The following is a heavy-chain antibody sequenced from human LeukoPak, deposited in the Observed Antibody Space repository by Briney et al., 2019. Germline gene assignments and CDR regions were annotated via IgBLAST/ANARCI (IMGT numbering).Heavy chain of an antibody. CDR1: GGSISSSSYY. V-gene: IGHV4-61*01. J-gene: IGHJ3*02. Sequence: SETLSLTCTVSGGSISSSSYYWSWIRQPPGKGLEWIGYIYYSGSTNYNPSLKSRVTISVDTSKNQFSLKLSSVTAADTAVYYCAREGGGRSDAFDIWGQGTMVTVSS. D-gene: IGHD2-15*01. CDR3: AREGGGRSDAFDI. CDR2: IYYSGST.